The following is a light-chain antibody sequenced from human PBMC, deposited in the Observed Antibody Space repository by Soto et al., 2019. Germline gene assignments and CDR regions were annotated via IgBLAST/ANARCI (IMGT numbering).Light chain of an antibody. J-gene: IGKJ1*01. CDR1: QSVSSN. V-gene: IGKV3-15*01. Sequence: EIVMTQSPATLSVSPGERATLSCRASQSVSSNLAWYQQKPGQAPRLLLYGASTRATGIPARFSGSGYGTELTLTISSLQSEDFAIYFCQQYNSWPPDRTFGQATKVEIK. CDR2: GAS. CDR3: QQYNSWPPDRT.